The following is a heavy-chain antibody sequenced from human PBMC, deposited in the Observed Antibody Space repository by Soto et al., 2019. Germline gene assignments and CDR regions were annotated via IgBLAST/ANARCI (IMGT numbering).Heavy chain of an antibody. D-gene: IGHD3-16*01. CDR1: GYTFTNFG. Sequence: QVQLVQSGAEVKKPGASVKVSCKASGYTFTNFGISWVRQAPGQGLEWMGWISAYNGNTNYAQNFQGRVTMTTDTSASTAYVGLRRLGSDDRAGCYWGRGGTPVGYGGQGTLVTVSS. CDR2: ISAYNGNT. J-gene: IGHJ4*02. V-gene: IGHV1-18*01. CDR3: GRGGTPVGY.